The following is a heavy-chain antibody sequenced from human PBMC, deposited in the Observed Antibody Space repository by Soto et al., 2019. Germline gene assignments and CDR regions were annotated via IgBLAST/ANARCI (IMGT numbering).Heavy chain of an antibody. CDR3: ARRQYSGYDFDY. Sequence: SETLTLTCTVSGGSISSYYWSWIRQPPGKGLEWIGYIYYSGSTNYNPPLKSRVTISVDTSKNQFSLKLSSVTAADTAVYYCARRQYSGYDFDYWGQGTLVTVSS. V-gene: IGHV4-59*08. CDR2: IYYSGST. J-gene: IGHJ4*02. D-gene: IGHD5-12*01. CDR1: GGSISSYY.